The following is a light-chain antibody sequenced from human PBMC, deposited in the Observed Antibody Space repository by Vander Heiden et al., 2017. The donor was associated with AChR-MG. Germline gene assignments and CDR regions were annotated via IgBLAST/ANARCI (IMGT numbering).Light chain of an antibody. Sequence: EIVMTQSPATLSVSPGERATLSCRASQSVSSNLAWYQQKPGQAPRLLIYGASTRATGIPARFSGSGSGTEFTLTISSLQSEDFAVYYCQQENNWPQAFGQRTKVEIK. CDR3: QQENNWPQA. J-gene: IGKJ1*01. CDR2: GAS. V-gene: IGKV3-15*01. CDR1: QSVSSN.